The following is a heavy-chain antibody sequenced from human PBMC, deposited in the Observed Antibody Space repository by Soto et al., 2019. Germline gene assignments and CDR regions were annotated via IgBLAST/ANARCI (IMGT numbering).Heavy chain of an antibody. D-gene: IGHD4-4*01. V-gene: IGHV3-11*06. CDR3: ARDGNSNYALGYYYYGMDV. CDR1: GFTFSDYY. J-gene: IGHJ6*02. CDR2: ISSSSSYT. Sequence: LRLSCAASGFTFSDYYMSWIRQAPGKGLEWVSYISSSSSYTNYADSVKGRFTISRDNAKNSLYLQMNSLRAEDTAVYYCARDGNSNYALGYYYYGMDVWGQGTTVTVS.